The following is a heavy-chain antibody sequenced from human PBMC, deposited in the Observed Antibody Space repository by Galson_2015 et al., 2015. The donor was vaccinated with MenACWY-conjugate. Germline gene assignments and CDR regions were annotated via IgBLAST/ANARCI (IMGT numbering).Heavy chain of an antibody. CDR3: ARGDCSSTSCYTENWFDP. J-gene: IGHJ5*02. V-gene: IGHV5-10-1*01. CDR2: IDPSDSYT. Sequence: QSGAEVKKPGESLRISCKGSGHSFTSYWISWVRQMPGKGLEWMGRIDPSDSYTNYSPSFQGHVTISADKSISTAYLQWSSLKASDTAMYYCARGDCSSTSCYTENWFDPWGQGTLVTVSS. D-gene: IGHD2-2*02. CDR1: GHSFTSYW.